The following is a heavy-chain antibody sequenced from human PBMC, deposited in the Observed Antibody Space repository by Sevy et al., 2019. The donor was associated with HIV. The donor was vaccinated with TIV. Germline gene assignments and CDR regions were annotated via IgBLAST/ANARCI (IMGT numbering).Heavy chain of an antibody. CDR3: AKDAGGCSGGNCYWATNYYGMDV. Sequence: GGSLRLSCAASAFTFSTYAMHWVRQAPGKGLEWVAVVSYDGGNRHYADSVKGRFTISRDSSKNTLYLQMKSLRGEDTAVYYWAKDAGGCSGGNCYWATNYYGMDVWGQGTTVTVSS. V-gene: IGHV3-30*18. J-gene: IGHJ6*02. CDR2: VSYDGGNR. CDR1: AFTFSTYA. D-gene: IGHD2-15*01.